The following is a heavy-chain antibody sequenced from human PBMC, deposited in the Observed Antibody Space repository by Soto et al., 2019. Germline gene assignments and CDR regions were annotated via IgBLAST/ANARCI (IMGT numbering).Heavy chain of an antibody. CDR3: ATPEPLYGYYST. Sequence: PSETLSLTCTVSGGSISSYYWSWIRQPPGKGLEWIGYIYYSGSTNYNPSLKSRVTISVDTSKNQFSLKLSSVTAADTAVYYCATPEPLYGYYSTWGQGALVTVSS. V-gene: IGHV4-59*01. J-gene: IGHJ5*02. CDR1: GGSISSYY. CDR2: IYYSGST. D-gene: IGHD3-22*01.